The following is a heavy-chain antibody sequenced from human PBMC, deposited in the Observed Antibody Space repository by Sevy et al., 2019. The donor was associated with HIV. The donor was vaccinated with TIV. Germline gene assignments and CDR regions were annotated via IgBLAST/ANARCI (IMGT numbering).Heavy chain of an antibody. Sequence: LPETLSLTCAVYGGSFSGYYWSWIRQPPGKGLEWIGEINHSGSTKYNPSLKSRVTISVDTSKNQFSLKLSSVTAADTAVYYCARGEDIVVVPAALHNWFDPWGQGTLVTVSS. V-gene: IGHV4-34*01. D-gene: IGHD2-2*02. CDR1: GGSFSGYY. CDR3: ARGEDIVVVPAALHNWFDP. CDR2: INHSGST. J-gene: IGHJ5*02.